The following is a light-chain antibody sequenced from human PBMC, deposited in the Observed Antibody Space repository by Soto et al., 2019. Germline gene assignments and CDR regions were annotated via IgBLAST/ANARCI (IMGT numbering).Light chain of an antibody. Sequence: DIQLIQSPSTLSASVGDRVTITCRASHSISTWLAWHQQKPGEAPRLLIFAASSLEIEVPSRFSGTGSGTELTLTINSLQPDDFATYYCQVYDNYSPTFGQGTKV. J-gene: IGKJ1*01. V-gene: IGKV1-5*01. CDR3: QVYDNYSPT. CDR2: AAS. CDR1: HSISTW.